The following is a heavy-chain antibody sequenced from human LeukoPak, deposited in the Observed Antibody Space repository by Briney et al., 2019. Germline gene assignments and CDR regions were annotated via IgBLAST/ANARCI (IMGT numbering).Heavy chain of an antibody. V-gene: IGHV4-34*01. CDR2: INHSGST. J-gene: IGHJ4*02. D-gene: IGHD1-26*01. CDR3: ARGRGSYYGKWLDY. Sequence: SETLSLTCAVYGGSFSGYYRSWIRQPPGKGLEWIGEINHSGSTNYNPSLKSRVTISVDTFKNQFSLKLSSVTAADTAVYYCARGRGSYYGKWLDYWGQGTLVTVSS. CDR1: GGSFSGYY.